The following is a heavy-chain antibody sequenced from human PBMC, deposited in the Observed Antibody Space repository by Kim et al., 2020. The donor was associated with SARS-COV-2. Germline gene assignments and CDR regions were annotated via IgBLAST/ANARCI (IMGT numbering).Heavy chain of an antibody. CDR3: VTYSKLAARHYFDY. CDR2: IKSKSDGKTI. CDR1: GLSFPSAW. D-gene: IGHD3-10*01. J-gene: IGHJ4*01. Sequence: GGSLRLSCAVSGLSFPSAWMAWVRQAPGEGLQWLGRIKSKSDGKTIQYAAPVNGRFTISRDDSRNTLFLQMDSLKTEDTAIYYCVTYSKLAARHYFDYWG. V-gene: IGHV3-15*01.